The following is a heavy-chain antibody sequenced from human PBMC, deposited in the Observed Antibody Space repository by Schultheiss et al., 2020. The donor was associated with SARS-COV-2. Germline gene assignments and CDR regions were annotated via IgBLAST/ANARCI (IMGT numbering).Heavy chain of an antibody. CDR2: IFYSGST. CDR3: ARHHFSGYCTGGSCEYYYYYYGMDV. D-gene: IGHD2-15*01. Sequence: SETLSLTCSVSGGSISSNYWSWIRQPPGKGLEWIGYIFYSGSTYYNPSLQSRVSISVDTSKNQFSLNLSSVTAADTAVYYCARHHFSGYCTGGSCEYYYYYYGMDVWGQGTTVTVSS. J-gene: IGHJ6*02. CDR1: GGSISSNY. V-gene: IGHV4-59*08.